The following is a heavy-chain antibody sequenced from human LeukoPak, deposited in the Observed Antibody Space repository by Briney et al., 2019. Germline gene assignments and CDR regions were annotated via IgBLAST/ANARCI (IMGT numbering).Heavy chain of an antibody. J-gene: IGHJ6*03. Sequence: GASVKVSCKTSGYTFTSYAMHWVRQAPGQRLEWMGWINAGNGNTKYSQKFQGRVTITRDTSASTAYMELSSLRSEDTAVYYCARDMGGIAAAGTGGWDYYYYMDVWGKGTTVTVSS. V-gene: IGHV1-3*01. D-gene: IGHD6-13*01. CDR2: INAGNGNT. CDR1: GYTFTSYA. CDR3: ARDMGGIAAAGTGGWDYYYYMDV.